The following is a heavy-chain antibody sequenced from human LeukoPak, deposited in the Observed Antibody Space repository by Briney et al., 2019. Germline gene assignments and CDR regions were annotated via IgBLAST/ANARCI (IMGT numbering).Heavy chain of an antibody. J-gene: IGHJ3*02. CDR3: VRYFDWPYAFDI. CDR1: GGSISGYY. V-gene: IGHV4-59*01. Sequence: SETLSLTRTVSGGSISGYYWSWIRQPPGKGLEWIGYINYSGSTNYNPSLKSRVTISVDTSKNQFSLKLTSVTAADTAVYHCVRYFDWPYAFDIWGQGTMVTVSS. CDR2: INYSGST. D-gene: IGHD3-9*01.